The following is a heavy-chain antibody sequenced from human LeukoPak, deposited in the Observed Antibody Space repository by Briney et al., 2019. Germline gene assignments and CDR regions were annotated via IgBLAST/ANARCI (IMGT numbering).Heavy chain of an antibody. J-gene: IGHJ4*02. CDR2: IHYSGST. Sequence: PSETLSLTCTVSGDSINSYYWAWIRQPPGKGLEWIGFIHYSGSTTYNPSLKSRVTISVDTSKNQFSLKLSSVTAADTAVYYCARGVYIAAAQYGYWGQGTLVTVSS. V-gene: IGHV4-59*01. CDR1: GDSINSYY. D-gene: IGHD6-13*01. CDR3: ARGVYIAAAQYGY.